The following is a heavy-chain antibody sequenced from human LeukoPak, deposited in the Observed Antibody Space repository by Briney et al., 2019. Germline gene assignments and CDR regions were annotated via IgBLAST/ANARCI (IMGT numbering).Heavy chain of an antibody. CDR1: GASISSYY. J-gene: IGHJ4*02. Sequence: SETLPLTCTVSGASISSYYWSWIRQPPGKGLEWIGHISYSGSTNYNPSLKSRVTISVDTSKNQFSLKLSSVTAADTAVYYCARSGGRDGYNFDYWGQGTLVTVSP. CDR2: ISYSGST. CDR3: ARSGGRDGYNFDY. V-gene: IGHV4-59*01. D-gene: IGHD5-24*01.